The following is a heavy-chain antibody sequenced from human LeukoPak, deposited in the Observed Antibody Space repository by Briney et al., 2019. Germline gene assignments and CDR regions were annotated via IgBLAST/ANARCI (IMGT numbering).Heavy chain of an antibody. J-gene: IGHJ4*02. CDR2: ISWNSGSI. CDR1: GFTFDYYA. V-gene: IGHV3-9*01. CDR3: AKDTSNYYDSSGYPPY. Sequence: GGSLRLSCAASGFTFDYYAMHWVRQAPGKGLEWVSGISWNSGSIGYADSVKGRFTISRDNAKNSLYLQMNSLRAEDTALYYCAKDTSNYYDSSGYPPYWGQGTLVTVSS. D-gene: IGHD3-22*01.